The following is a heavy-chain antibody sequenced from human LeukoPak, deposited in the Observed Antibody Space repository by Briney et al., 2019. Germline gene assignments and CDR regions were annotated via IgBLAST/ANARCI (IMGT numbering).Heavy chain of an antibody. J-gene: IGHJ4*02. Sequence: GGSLRLSCAASGFTFSSYAFSWVRRTPGKGLERVSIVGKNTDTHYADSVKGRFTISRDDSNNALYLQMNSLRAEDTATYFCAKSSGKSFPSSRVFDFWGQGTLVTVSS. CDR3: AKSSGKSFPSSRVFDF. CDR1: GFTFSSYA. CDR2: VGKNTDT. D-gene: IGHD6-13*01. V-gene: IGHV3-23*01.